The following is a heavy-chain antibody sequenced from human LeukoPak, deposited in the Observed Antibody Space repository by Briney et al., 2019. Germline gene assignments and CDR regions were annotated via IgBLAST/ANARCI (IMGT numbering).Heavy chain of an antibody. D-gene: IGHD1-20*01. CDR2: IYSGGST. V-gene: IGHV3-66*01. Sequence: GGSLRLSCAASGFTVSSNYMSWVRQAPGKGLEWVSVIYSGGSTYYADSVKGRFTISRDNSKNTLYLQMNSLRAEDTAVYYCARDRYHSGDAFDIWGQGTMVTVSS. CDR1: GFTVSSNY. CDR3: ARDRYHSGDAFDI. J-gene: IGHJ3*02.